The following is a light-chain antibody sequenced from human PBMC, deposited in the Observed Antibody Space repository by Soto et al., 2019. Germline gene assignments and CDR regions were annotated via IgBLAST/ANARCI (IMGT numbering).Light chain of an antibody. Sequence: DIQMTQSPSSLSASVGDRVTITCRASQGISNYLAWYQQKPGKVPKLLIYAASTLQSGVPSRFSGSGSGTDFTLTISSMQPEAVATYYCQKYLSALWTFGQGTKVDIK. V-gene: IGKV1-27*01. CDR3: QKYLSALWT. CDR1: QGISNY. J-gene: IGKJ1*01. CDR2: AAS.